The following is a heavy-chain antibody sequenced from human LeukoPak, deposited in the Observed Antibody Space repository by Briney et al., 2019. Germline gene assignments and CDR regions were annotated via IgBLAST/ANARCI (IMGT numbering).Heavy chain of an antibody. D-gene: IGHD4-17*01. CDR1: GFNFSDYY. Sequence: GGSLRLSCAASGFNFSDYYMNWLRQAPGKGLEWVSYISSTSTYINYADSVKGRFTISRDNARNSLFLQMNSLRAEDTAVYYCARDSYADYWGQGTLVTVSS. CDR3: ARDSYADY. V-gene: IGHV3-11*05. J-gene: IGHJ4*02. CDR2: ISSTSTYI.